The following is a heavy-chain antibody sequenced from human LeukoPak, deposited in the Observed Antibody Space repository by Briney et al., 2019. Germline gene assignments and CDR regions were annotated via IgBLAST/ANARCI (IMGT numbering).Heavy chain of an antibody. J-gene: IGHJ5*02. D-gene: IGHD3-22*01. CDR3: AREGTTYYYDTSGYRPPSGS. CDR1: GGSISSYY. V-gene: IGHV4-4*07. Sequence: PSETLSLTCTVSGGSISSYYWSWLRQPAGKGLEWIGRIYTSGSTNYNPSLKSRVTMSVDTSKNQFSLKLSSVTAADTAVYYCAREGTTYYYDTSGYRPPSGSWGQGTLVTVSS. CDR2: IYTSGST.